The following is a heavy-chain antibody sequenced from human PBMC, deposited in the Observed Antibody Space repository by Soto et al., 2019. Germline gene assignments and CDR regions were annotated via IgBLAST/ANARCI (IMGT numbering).Heavy chain of an antibody. CDR3: AKKSEIAVPRYYFDL. V-gene: IGHV4-4*07. D-gene: IGHD2-21*01. CDR2: FYTSGST. Sequence: SETLSLTCTVSGDSISSYYWSWIRQPAGKGPEWIGRFYTSGSTIYNPSLKSRVTMSVDTSNNQFSLKLTSVTPADTAVYYCAKKSEIAVPRYYFDLWGQGTLVTLSS. J-gene: IGHJ4*02. CDR1: GDSISSYY.